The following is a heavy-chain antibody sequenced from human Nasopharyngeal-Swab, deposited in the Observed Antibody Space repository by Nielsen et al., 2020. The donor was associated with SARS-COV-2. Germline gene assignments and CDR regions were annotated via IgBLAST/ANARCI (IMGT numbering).Heavy chain of an antibody. V-gene: IGHV6-1*01. J-gene: IGHJ4*02. CDR3: ARDEGAHNS. D-gene: IGHD3-16*01. CDR1: GDSVSNDRVA. CDR2: TYHRSEWYN. Sequence: SETLSLTCAISGDSVSNDRVAWNWIRQSPSRGLEWLGRTYHRSEWYNDYAVSVKSRITIKPDPSTNQFSLQLNSVTPEDTAVYYCARDEGAHNSWGQGTLVTVSP.